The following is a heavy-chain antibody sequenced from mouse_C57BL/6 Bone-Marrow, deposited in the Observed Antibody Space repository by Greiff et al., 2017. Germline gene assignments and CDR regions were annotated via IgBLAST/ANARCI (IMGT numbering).Heavy chain of an antibody. CDR2: ISDGGSYT. Sequence: EVHLVESGGGLVKPGGSLKLSCAASGFTFSSYAMSWVRQSPEQRLEWVATISDGGSYTYYPDNVKGRFTISRDNAKNNLYLQMSHLKSEDTAMYYCAGTRTMDYWGQGTSVTVSS. J-gene: IGHJ4*01. CDR3: AGTRTMDY. V-gene: IGHV5-4*01. CDR1: GFTFSSYA.